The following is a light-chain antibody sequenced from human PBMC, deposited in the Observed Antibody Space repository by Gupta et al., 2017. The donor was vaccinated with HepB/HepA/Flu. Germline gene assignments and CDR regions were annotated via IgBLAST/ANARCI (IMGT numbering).Light chain of an antibody. J-gene: IGLJ3*02. CDR3: QSYDSSLGDSV. V-gene: IGLV1-40*01. Sequence: QSVLTQPPSVSGAPGQRVTISCTGSSSNIGASFDVHWYQQLPGRAPRVLIFNNNNRPSGVPGRFSGSTSGTSASLAITGLQAEDGGDYYCQSYDSSLGDSVFGGGTKLTVL. CDR2: NNN. CDR1: SSNIGASFD.